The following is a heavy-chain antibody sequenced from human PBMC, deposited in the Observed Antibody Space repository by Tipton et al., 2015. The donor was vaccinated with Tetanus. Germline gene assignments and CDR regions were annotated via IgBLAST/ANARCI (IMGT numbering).Heavy chain of an antibody. Sequence: TLSLTCAVYGGSFTDYSWSWIRQSAGKGLEWIGEVNQAGKSDYNPSLKGRVTMSLDTSKSHLSLNLTSVTAADTAVYYCARHQSGYFTPFDYWGQGNLVTVSS. CDR2: VNQAGKS. CDR3: ARHQSGYFTPFDY. CDR1: GGSFTDYS. D-gene: IGHD3-3*01. J-gene: IGHJ4*02. V-gene: IGHV4-34*01.